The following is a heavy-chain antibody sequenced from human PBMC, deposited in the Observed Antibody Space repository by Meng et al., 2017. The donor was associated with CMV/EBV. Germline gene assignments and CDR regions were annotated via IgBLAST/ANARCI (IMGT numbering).Heavy chain of an antibody. CDR2: ISSSGGTI. CDR3: ARDLLYGEGWFDP. CDR1: GFSFSDYY. Sequence: AAAGFSFSDYYMTWIRQAQGKGLEWVSYISSSGGTIYYADAVKGRFTISRDNAKNSLYLQMSSLRAEDTAMYYCARDLLYGEGWFDPWGQGTLVTVSS. D-gene: IGHD4-17*01. V-gene: IGHV3-11*01. J-gene: IGHJ5*02.